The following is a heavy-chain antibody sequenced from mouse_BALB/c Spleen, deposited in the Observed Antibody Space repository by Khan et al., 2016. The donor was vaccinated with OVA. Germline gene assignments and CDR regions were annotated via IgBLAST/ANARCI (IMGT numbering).Heavy chain of an antibody. CDR2: ILPGSGIT. V-gene: IGHV1-9*01. J-gene: IGHJ3*01. Sequence: QVQLQQSGAELMKPGASVKMSCKATGYTFSSYWIEWVKQRPGHGLEWIGEILPGSGITSYNEKFKGKATLTADTSSNTAYMQLSSLTSEDSAVYYCTRGDYDYDGFTYWGQGTLVTVSA. CDR1: GYTFSSYW. D-gene: IGHD2-4*01. CDR3: TRGDYDYDGFTY.